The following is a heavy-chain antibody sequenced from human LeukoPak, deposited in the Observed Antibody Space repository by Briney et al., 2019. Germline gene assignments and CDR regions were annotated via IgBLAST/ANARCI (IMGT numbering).Heavy chain of an antibody. J-gene: IGHJ4*02. Sequence: GGSLRLSCAASGFTFSSYAMSWVRQAPGKGLEWVSAISGSGSSTYYADSVKGRFTISRDNSKNTLYLQMNSLRVEDTAVYYCAKDYCSNTNCSLNDYWGQGTLVTVSS. D-gene: IGHD2-2*01. V-gene: IGHV3-23*01. CDR1: GFTFSSYA. CDR3: AKDYCSNTNCSLNDY. CDR2: ISGSGSST.